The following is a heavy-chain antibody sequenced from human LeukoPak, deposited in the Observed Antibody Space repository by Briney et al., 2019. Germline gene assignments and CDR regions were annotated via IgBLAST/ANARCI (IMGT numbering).Heavy chain of an antibody. Sequence: RGSLRLSCAASGFTFSSYAMSWVRQAPGKGLEWVSAISGSGGSTYYADSVKGRFTISRDNSKITLYLQMNSLRAEDTAVYYCAKSYNGYESKPDYWGQGTLVTVSS. CDR1: GFTFSSYA. V-gene: IGHV3-23*01. J-gene: IGHJ4*02. D-gene: IGHD5-12*01. CDR3: AKSYNGYESKPDY. CDR2: ISGSGGST.